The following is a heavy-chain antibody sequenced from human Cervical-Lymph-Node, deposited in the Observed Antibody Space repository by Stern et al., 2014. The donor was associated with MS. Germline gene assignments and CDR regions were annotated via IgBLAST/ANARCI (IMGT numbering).Heavy chain of an antibody. J-gene: IGHJ4*02. D-gene: IGHD6-13*01. CDR3: ARHQGGVAAF. Sequence: VQLVQSGAEVKKPGSSVKVSCKASGDPFNNFDIGWGRQAPGQGPEWLGGITPLFGTANYAQRLQDRVTFTADESTSTTYMELSRLRSEDTAIYYCARHQGGVAAFWGQGTLVTVSS. CDR2: ITPLFGTA. V-gene: IGHV1-69*01. CDR1: GDPFNNFD.